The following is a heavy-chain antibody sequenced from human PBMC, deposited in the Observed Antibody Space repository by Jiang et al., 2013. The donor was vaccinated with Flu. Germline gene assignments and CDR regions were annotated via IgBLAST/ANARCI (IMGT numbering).Heavy chain of an antibody. Sequence: QTLTLTCTFSGFSLTTSGVGXGWIRQPPGKALEWLAVIYWNDNRRYSPSLMSRLTITKDTSKNQVVLRMTNVDPVDTATYYCAHAGYGDFVDWFDPWGQGILVTVSS. D-gene: IGHD4-17*01. CDR2: IYWNDNR. CDR1: GFSLTTSGVG. V-gene: IGHV2-5*01. CDR3: AHAGYGDFVDWFDP. J-gene: IGHJ5*02.